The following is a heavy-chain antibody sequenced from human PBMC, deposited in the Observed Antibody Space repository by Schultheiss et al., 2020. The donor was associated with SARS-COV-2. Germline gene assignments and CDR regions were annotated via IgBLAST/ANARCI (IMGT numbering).Heavy chain of an antibody. CDR1: GGTFSSYA. CDR2: INPSGGST. CDR3: AISRGQVESGAFDI. Sequence: GESLKISCKASGGTFSSYAISWVRQAPGQGLEWMGIINPSGGSTSYAQKFQGRVTMTRDTSTSTVYMELSSLRSEDTAVYYCAISRGQVESGAFDIWGQGTMVTVSS. D-gene: IGHD3-10*01. J-gene: IGHJ3*02. V-gene: IGHV1-46*03.